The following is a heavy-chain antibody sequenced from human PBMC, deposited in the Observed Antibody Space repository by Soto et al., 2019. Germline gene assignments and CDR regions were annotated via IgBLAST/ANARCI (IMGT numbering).Heavy chain of an antibody. CDR1: GVTFDRQD. CDR3: ARAERFAHENWFDP. V-gene: IGHV1-69*05. J-gene: IGHJ5*02. D-gene: IGHD2-21*01. CDR2: IIPMFGTP. Sequence: SVKVSCKASGVTFDRQDMRWVRQAPGQGLEWMGGIIPMFGTPHYAQKFQGRVTMTRDTSTSTVYMELSSLRSEDTAVYYCARAERFAHENWFDPWGQGTLVTVSS.